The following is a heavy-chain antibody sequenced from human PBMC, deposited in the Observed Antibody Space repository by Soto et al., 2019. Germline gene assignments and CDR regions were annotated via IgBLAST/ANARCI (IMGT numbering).Heavy chain of an antibody. CDR2: ISAYNGNT. Sequence: GASVKVSCKASGYTFTSYGISWVRQAPGQGFEWMGWISAYNGNTNYAQKLQGRVTMNTDTSTSTAYMELRSLRSDDTAVYYCARDQLLRFLAAGDAFDIWGQGTMVTVSS. D-gene: IGHD3-3*01. V-gene: IGHV1-18*01. CDR3: ARDQLLRFLAAGDAFDI. J-gene: IGHJ3*02. CDR1: GYTFTSYG.